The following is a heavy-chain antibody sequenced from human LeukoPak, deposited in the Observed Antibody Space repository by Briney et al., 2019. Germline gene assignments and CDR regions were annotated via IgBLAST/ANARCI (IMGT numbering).Heavy chain of an antibody. CDR3: ARDRGWTSGGSCYLY. J-gene: IGHJ4*02. V-gene: IGHV3-21*01. CDR2: ISSSSSYI. Sequence: PGGSLRLSCAASGFTFSSYSMNWVRQAPGKGLEWVSSISSSSSYIYYADSVKGRFTISRDNAKNSLYLQMNSLRAEDTAVYYCARDRGWTSGGSCYLYWGQGTLVTVSS. D-gene: IGHD2-15*01. CDR1: GFTFSSYS.